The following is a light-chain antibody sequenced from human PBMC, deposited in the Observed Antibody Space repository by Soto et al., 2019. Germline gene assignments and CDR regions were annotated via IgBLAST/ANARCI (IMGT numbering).Light chain of an antibody. CDR1: QSISSY. J-gene: IGKJ4*01. V-gene: IGKV1-39*01. CDR3: QQSYSTPPT. Sequence: DIPMTQSPSSLSASVGDRVTITCRASQSISSYLNWYQQKPGKAPKLLIYAASSLQSGVPSRFSGSGSGTDFTLTISSLQPVDFATYYCQQSYSTPPTFGGGTKVEIK. CDR2: AAS.